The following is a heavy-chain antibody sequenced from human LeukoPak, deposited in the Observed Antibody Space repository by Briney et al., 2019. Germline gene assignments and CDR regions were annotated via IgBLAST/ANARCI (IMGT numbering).Heavy chain of an antibody. Sequence: GASVKVSCKASGYTFTGYYMHWVRQAPGQGLEWMGWINPNSGGTNYAQKFQGRVTMTRDTSISTAYMELSRLRSDDTAVYYCARGGDGTPTNDAFDIWGQGTMVTVSS. J-gene: IGHJ3*02. CDR2: INPNSGGT. V-gene: IGHV1-2*02. D-gene: IGHD1-1*01. CDR1: GYTFTGYY. CDR3: ARGGDGTPTNDAFDI.